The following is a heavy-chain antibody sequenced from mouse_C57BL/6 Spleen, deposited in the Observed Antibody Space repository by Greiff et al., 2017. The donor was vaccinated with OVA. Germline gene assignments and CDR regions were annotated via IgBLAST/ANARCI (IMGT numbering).Heavy chain of an antibody. V-gene: IGHV1-59*01. CDR3: AGKIYSDYFDY. CDR1: GYTFTSYW. CDR2: IDPSDSYT. D-gene: IGHD2-1*01. J-gene: IGHJ2*01. Sequence: QVQLQQSGAELVRPGTSVKLSCKASGYTFTSYWMHWVKQRPGQGLEWIGVIDPSDSYTNYNQKFKGNATLTVETSTSTAYMQLSSLTSEDSAVYYCAGKIYSDYFDYWGQGTTLTVSS.